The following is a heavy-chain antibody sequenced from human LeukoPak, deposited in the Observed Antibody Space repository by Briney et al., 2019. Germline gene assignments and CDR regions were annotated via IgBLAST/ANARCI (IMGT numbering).Heavy chain of an antibody. V-gene: IGHV4-38-2*02. CDR1: GYSISSGYY. CDR3: ASGRLYYYDSSGYYYEAFDI. D-gene: IGHD3-22*01. J-gene: IGHJ3*02. Sequence: TPSETLSLTCTVSGYSISSGYYWGWIRQPPGKGLEWIGNFYHSGSTYYNPSLKSRVTISVDTSKNQFSLKLSSVTAADTAVYYCASGRLYYYDSSGYYYEAFDIWGQGTMVTVSS. CDR2: FYHSGST.